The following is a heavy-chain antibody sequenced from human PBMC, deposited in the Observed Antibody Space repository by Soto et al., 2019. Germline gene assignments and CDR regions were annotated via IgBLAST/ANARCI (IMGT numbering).Heavy chain of an antibody. V-gene: IGHV3-30*18. CDR3: VKDGSSGWPYFDDMDV. CDR1: GFTFSSYG. J-gene: IGHJ6*02. Sequence: GSLRLSCAASGFTFSSYGMHWVRQAPGKGLEWVAVILYDGSKKYYADSVKGRFTISRDNSKNALYLQMSSLRAEDTALYYCVKDGSSGWPYFDDMDVWGRGTTVTVSS. D-gene: IGHD6-19*01. CDR2: ILYDGSKK.